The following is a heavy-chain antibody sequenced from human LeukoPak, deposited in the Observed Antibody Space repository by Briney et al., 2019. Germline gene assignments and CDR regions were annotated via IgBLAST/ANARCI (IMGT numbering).Heavy chain of an antibody. J-gene: IGHJ4*02. V-gene: IGHV2-5*02. D-gene: IGHD1-14*01. CDR3: AHRTAHMTGFDY. CDR1: GFSLSTNGVN. CDR2: IYWDDDK. Sequence: SGPTLVKPTQTLTLTCTFSGFSLSTNGVNVGWIRQPPGKALEWLALIYWDDDKRYSPSLKSRLTITKDTSKNQVVLTMTNMDPVDTATYDCAHRTAHMTGFDYWGQGTLVTVSS.